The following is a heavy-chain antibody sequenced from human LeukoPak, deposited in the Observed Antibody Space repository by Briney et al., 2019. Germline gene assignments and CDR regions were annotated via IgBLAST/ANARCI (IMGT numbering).Heavy chain of an antibody. V-gene: IGHV3-23*01. CDR2: ISGGGVNT. D-gene: IGHD3-22*01. Sequence: GGSLRLSCAASGFTFNSYAMTWVRQAPGKGLEWVSAISGGGVNTYYADSVKGRFTISRDNSKNMLYLQMNSLRAEDTAVYYCAKTLGYSGYFSPWGQGTLVSVSS. CDR1: GFTFNSYA. CDR3: AKTLGYSGYFSP. J-gene: IGHJ5*02.